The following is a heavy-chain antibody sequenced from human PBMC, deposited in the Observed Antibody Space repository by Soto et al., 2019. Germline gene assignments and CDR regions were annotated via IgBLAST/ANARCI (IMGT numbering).Heavy chain of an antibody. Sequence: EVQLVESGGGLVQPGGSLRLSCTASGFTFSSYWMHWVRQAPGKGLVWVSRINSDGSSTSYADSVKGRFTISRDNAKNMVYLQTSNLRAEDTAVYYCARTSLVVPAATREDYWGQATLVTVSS. D-gene: IGHD2-15*01. J-gene: IGHJ4*02. CDR1: GFTFSSYW. V-gene: IGHV3-74*01. CDR2: INSDGSST. CDR3: ARTSLVVPAATREDY.